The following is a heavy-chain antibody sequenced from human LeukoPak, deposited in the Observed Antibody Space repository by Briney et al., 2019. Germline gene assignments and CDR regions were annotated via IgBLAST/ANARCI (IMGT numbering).Heavy chain of an antibody. Sequence: TSQTLSLTCTVSGGSISNGGYYWSWIRQHPGKGLEWIGYIYDSGTTYYNPALQSRVTISVDTSDNQSSLKLRSLTAADTAVYYCARGGDRRGFDYWGQGTLVTASS. J-gene: IGHJ4*02. V-gene: IGHV4-31*03. CDR3: ARGGDRRGFDY. CDR2: IYDSGTT. CDR1: GGSISNGGYY. D-gene: IGHD1-14*01.